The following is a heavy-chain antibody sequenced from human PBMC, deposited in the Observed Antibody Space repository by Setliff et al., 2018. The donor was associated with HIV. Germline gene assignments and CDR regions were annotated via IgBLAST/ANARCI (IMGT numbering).Heavy chain of an antibody. Sequence: SVKVSCKASGGTFSSYAISWVRQAPGQGLEWMGGIIPIFGTANYAQKFQGRVTITTDESTSTAYMELSSLRSEDTAVYYCASDYYDSSGYPQGAFEIWGQGTMVTVSS. D-gene: IGHD3-22*01. V-gene: IGHV1-69*05. CDR2: IIPIFGTA. CDR1: GGTFSSYA. J-gene: IGHJ3*02. CDR3: ASDYYDSSGYPQGAFEI.